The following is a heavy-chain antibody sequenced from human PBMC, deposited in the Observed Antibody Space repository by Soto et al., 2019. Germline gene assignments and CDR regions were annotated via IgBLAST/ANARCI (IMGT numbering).Heavy chain of an antibody. CDR1: GYSFNDYG. J-gene: IGHJ3*02. D-gene: IGHD3-16*01. CDR3: ARDHMLTINTLDI. CDR2: ISGSIGNT. V-gene: IGHV1-18*01. Sequence: ASVKVSCKGSGYSFNDYGISWVRQAPGQGLEWMGWISGSIGNTKYAQRFQGRVTMSTDMSTSTAYMEVRSLRSDDTAVYYCARDHMLTINTLDIWGQGTMVTVSS.